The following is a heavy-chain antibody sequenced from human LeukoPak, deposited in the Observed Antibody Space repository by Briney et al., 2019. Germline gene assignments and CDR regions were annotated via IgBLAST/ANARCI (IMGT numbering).Heavy chain of an antibody. CDR2: ISAYNGNT. J-gene: IGHJ4*02. D-gene: IGHD3-22*01. CDR3: ARNTYHYDSRGYFYFDY. CDR1: GYTFASYG. Sequence: ASVKVSCKASGYTFASYGIGWVRQAPGQGLEWMGWISAYNGNTNYAQRLQGRVTMTTDTSTSTAYMELRSLTADDTAVYYCARNTYHYDSRGYFYFDYWGQGTLVTVSS. V-gene: IGHV1-18*01.